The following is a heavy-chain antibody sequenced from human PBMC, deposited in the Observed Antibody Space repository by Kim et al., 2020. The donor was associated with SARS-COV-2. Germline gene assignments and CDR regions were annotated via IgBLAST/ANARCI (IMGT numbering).Heavy chain of an antibody. D-gene: IGHD6-13*01. J-gene: IGHJ5*02. Sequence: SETLSLTCAVYGGSFSGYYWSWIRQPPGKGLEWIGEINHSGSTNYNPSLKSRVTISVDTSKNQFSLKLSSVTAADTAVYYCARGKYSSTWYGVRGWFDP. CDR3: ARGKYSSTWYGVRGWFDP. V-gene: IGHV4-34*01. CDR2: INHSGST. CDR1: GGSFSGYY.